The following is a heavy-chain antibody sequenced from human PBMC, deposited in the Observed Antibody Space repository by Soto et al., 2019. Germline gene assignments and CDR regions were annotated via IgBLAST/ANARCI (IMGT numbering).Heavy chain of an antibody. CDR1: GYTFTSYG. CDR2: ISAYNGNT. CDR3: ARDLYYDILTGYFDWLFDP. D-gene: IGHD3-9*01. V-gene: IGHV1-18*01. Sequence: QVQLVQSGAEVKKPGASVKVSCKASGYTFTSYGISWVRQAPGQGLEWMGWISAYNGNTNYAQKLQGRVTMTTDTSTSTAYMELRSLRSDDTAVYYCARDLYYDILTGYFDWLFDPWGQGTLVTVSS. J-gene: IGHJ5*02.